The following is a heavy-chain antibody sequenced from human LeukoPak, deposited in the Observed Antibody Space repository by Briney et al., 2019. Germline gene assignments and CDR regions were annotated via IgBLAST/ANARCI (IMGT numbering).Heavy chain of an antibody. J-gene: IGHJ4*02. Sequence: PGGSLRLSCAASGFTFSSYWIHWVRQAPGKGLVWVSRINTDGSSTSYADSVKGRFTISRDNAKNTLYQQMNSLRAEDTAVYYCARAGDYRFEYWGQGTLVTVSS. CDR1: GFTFSSYW. CDR2: INTDGSST. V-gene: IGHV3-74*01. D-gene: IGHD4-17*01. CDR3: ARAGDYRFEY.